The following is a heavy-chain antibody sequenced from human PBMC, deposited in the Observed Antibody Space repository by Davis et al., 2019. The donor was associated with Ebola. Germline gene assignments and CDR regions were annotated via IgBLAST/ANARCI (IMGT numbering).Heavy chain of an antibody. V-gene: IGHV5-51*01. D-gene: IGHD3-22*01. Sequence: GESLKISCKGSGYSFTSYWIGWVRQMPGKGLEWMGIIYPGYSDTRYRPSLQGQVTISADKSISTAYLQWSSLKASDTAMYYCARSPGPYYYDSSGFFDYWGQGTLVTVSS. CDR3: ARSPGPYYYDSSGFFDY. CDR2: IYPGYSDT. J-gene: IGHJ4*02. CDR1: GYSFTSYW.